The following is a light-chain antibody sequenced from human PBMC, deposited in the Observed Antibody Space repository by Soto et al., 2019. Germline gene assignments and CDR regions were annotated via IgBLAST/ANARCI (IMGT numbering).Light chain of an antibody. Sequence: GSPGQSITISCTGTSSDVGGYNYVSWYQQHPGKAPKLMIYDVSNRPSGVSNRFSGSKSGNTASLTISGLQAEDEADYYCSSYTSSSTFYVFGTGTKVTVL. CDR3: SSYTSSSTFYV. V-gene: IGLV2-14*04. J-gene: IGLJ1*01. CDR2: DVS. CDR1: SSDVGGYNY.